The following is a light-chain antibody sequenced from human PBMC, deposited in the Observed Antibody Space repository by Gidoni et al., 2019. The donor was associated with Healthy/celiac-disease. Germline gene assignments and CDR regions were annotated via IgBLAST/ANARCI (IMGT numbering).Light chain of an antibody. J-gene: IGLJ2*01. CDR1: SGGIASNY. Sequence: NFMLTQPHSVSESPGKTVTISCTGRSGGIASNYVQWYQQRPGSAPTTVSDEDNQRPSGVPDRFSGSIDSSSNSASLTISGLKTEDEADYYCQSYDSSNPVVFGGGTKLTVL. V-gene: IGLV6-57*02. CDR2: EDN. CDR3: QSYDSSNPVV.